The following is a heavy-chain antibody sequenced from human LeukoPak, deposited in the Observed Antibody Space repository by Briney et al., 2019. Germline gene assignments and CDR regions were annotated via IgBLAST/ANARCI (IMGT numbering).Heavy chain of an antibody. V-gene: IGHV4-39*07. CDR2: IYYSGST. CDR3: ARVFNWNYSDY. Sequence: SETLSLTCTVSSGSISSSSYYWGWIRQPPGKGLEWIGSIYYSGSTYYNPSLKSRVTISVDTSKNQFSLKLSSVTAADTAVYYCARVFNWNYSDYWGQGTLVTVSS. J-gene: IGHJ4*02. D-gene: IGHD1-20*01. CDR1: SGSISSSSYY.